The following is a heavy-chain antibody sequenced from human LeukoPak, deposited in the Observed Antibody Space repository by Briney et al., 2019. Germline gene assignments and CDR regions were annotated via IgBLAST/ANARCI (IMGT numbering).Heavy chain of an antibody. CDR3: ARLTRVVVVAASLALNWFDP. V-gene: IGHV4-34*01. J-gene: IGHJ5*02. Sequence: PSETLSLTCAVYGGAFSGYYWSWIRQPPGKGLEWIGEINHSGSTNYNPSLKSRVTISVDTSKNQFSLKLSSVTAADTAVYYCARLTRVVVVAASLALNWFDPWGQGTLVTVSS. CDR2: INHSGST. CDR1: GGAFSGYY. D-gene: IGHD2-15*01.